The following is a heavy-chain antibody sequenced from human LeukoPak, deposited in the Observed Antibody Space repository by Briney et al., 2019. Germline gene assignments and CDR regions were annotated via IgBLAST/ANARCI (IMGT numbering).Heavy chain of an antibody. CDR1: GYTFTGYY. CDR3: ARGTPLRFLEWLPIDI. Sequence: ASVKVSCKASGYTFTGYYMHWVRQAPGQGLEWMGWINPNSGGTNYAQKFQGRVTMTRDTSISTAYMELSRLRSDDTAVYYCARGTPLRFLEWLPIDIWGQGTMVTVSS. J-gene: IGHJ3*02. V-gene: IGHV1-2*02. D-gene: IGHD3-3*01. CDR2: INPNSGGT.